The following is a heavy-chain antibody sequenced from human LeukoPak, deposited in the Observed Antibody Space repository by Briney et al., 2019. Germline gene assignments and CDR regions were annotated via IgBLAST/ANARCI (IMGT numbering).Heavy chain of an antibody. CDR1: GLSLTTSGVA. Sequence: SGPTLVEPSQTLTLTCTFSGLSLTTSGVAVGWIRQPPGKALEWLALIYWDDDRRYNAALKNRLTVTKDTAKKQVVLTLTNMDPVDTATYFCANRSDSHFDSWGQGILVTVSS. CDR2: IYWDDDR. J-gene: IGHJ4*02. CDR3: ANRSDSHFDS. D-gene: IGHD2-21*01. V-gene: IGHV2-5*02.